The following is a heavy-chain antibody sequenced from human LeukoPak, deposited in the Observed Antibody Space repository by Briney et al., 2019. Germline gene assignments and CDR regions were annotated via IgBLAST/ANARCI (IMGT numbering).Heavy chain of an antibody. J-gene: IGHJ4*02. D-gene: IGHD3-22*01. CDR3: AKDSSSGYWTAFDY. V-gene: IGHV3-30-3*01. CDR1: GFTFSSYA. CDR2: ISYDGSNK. Sequence: PGRSLRLSCAASGFTFSSYAMHWVRQAPGKGLEWVAVISYDGSNKYYADSVKGRFTISRDNSKNTLYLQMNSLRAEDTAVYYCAKDSSSGYWTAFDYWGQGTLVTVSS.